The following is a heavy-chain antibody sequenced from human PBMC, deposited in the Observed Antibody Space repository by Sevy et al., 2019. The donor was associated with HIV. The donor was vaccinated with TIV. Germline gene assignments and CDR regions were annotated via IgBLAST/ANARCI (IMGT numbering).Heavy chain of an antibody. Sequence: ASVNVSCKASGYTFTSYGITWVRQAPGQGLEWMGWISAYNGNTNYAQNLQGRVTMTTDTSTSTAYMGLRSLRSDDTAVYYCAGGQAIIWGSYRLDYWGQGTQVTVSS. J-gene: IGHJ4*02. V-gene: IGHV1-18*01. CDR3: AGGQAIIWGSYRLDY. CDR1: GYTFTSYG. D-gene: IGHD3-16*02. CDR2: ISAYNGNT.